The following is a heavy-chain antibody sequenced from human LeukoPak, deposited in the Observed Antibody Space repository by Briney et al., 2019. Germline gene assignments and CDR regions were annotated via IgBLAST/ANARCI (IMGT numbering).Heavy chain of an antibody. D-gene: IGHD1-1*01. J-gene: IGHJ4*02. CDR1: GFTFRIQA. CDR2: ISGSGGAA. CDR3: ATTRTESYYFDY. V-gene: IGHV3-23*01. Sequence: GGSLRLSCAGSGFTFRIQAMSWVRQAPGKGLEWVSIISGSGGAAYYADSVKGRFTISRDNSKNILFLQMNSLRAEDTAVYYCATTRTESYYFDYWGQGTLVSVSS.